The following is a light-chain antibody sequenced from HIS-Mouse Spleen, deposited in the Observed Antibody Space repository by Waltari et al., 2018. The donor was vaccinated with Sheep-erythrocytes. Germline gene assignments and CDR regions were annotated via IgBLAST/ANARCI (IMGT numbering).Light chain of an antibody. CDR3: CSYAGSYNHV. Sequence: QSALTQPRSVSGSPGQSVTISCTGTSSDVGGYNYVSWYQPHPGKAPKLMIYDVSKRPSWVSDRFSGSKSGNTASLTISGLQAEDEADYYCCSYAGSYNHVFATGTKVTVL. J-gene: IGLJ1*01. CDR2: DVS. V-gene: IGLV2-11*01. CDR1: SSDVGGYNY.